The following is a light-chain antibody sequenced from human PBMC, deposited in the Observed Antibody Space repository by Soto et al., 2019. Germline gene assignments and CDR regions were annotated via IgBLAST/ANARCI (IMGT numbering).Light chain of an antibody. J-gene: IGLJ2*01. CDR2: DVT. V-gene: IGLV2-14*01. CDR1: TNDVGDYNY. Sequence: QSVLTQPASVSGSPGQSITISCTGTTNDVGDYNYVSWYQQHPGGAPTLMIYDVTDRPSGVSNRFSGSKSGNTASLTISGLQAGDEADYYCGAHTSSNTWIFGGGTKLTV. CDR3: GAHTSSNTWI.